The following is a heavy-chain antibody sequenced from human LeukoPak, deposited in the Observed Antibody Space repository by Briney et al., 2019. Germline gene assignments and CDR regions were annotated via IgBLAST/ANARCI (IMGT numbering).Heavy chain of an antibody. Sequence: PSETLSLTCGVWGGSITLTNYWSWVRQPPGGGLEWIGEISLRGRTQYNPSLKSRVNISIDESKNHLYLNLASVTAADTAVYYCSKVSGAYCPFGHGGQGTLVAVTS. D-gene: IGHD5-12*01. CDR2: ISLRGRT. V-gene: IGHV4-4*02. CDR1: GGSITLTNY. CDR3: SKVSGAYCPFGH. J-gene: IGHJ5*02.